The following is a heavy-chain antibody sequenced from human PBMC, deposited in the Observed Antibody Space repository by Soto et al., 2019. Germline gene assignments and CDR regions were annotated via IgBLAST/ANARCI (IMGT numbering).Heavy chain of an antibody. CDR3: ESGVGSSPPRD. J-gene: IGHJ4*02. CDR1: GGSISVYY. CDR2: VYDNGRP. V-gene: IGHV4-59*01. Sequence: XETLSVTCTISGGSISVYYWSWIRQSPRQGLEWIGYVYDNGRPYYSPSLKSRVTISADTSKNQISLELTSATAADTAVYYCESGVGSSPPRDWGRGTLVTVSS. D-gene: IGHD1-26*01.